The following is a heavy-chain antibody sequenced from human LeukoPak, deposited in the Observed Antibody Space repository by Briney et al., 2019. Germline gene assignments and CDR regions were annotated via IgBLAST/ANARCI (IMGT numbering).Heavy chain of an antibody. CDR3: ARRPGGSGSYSGDDLFDP. Sequence: VGWVRHPRGKALEWLALIYWDDDKRYSPSLKSRLTITKDTSKNQGSLTMTNMYPVDTATYYCARRPGGSGSYSGDDLFDPWGQGTLVTVSS. V-gene: IGHV2-5*02. CDR2: IYWDDDK. D-gene: IGHD3-10*01. J-gene: IGHJ5*02.